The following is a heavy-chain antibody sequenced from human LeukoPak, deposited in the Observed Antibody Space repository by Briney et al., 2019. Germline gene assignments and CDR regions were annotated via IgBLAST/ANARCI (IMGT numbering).Heavy chain of an antibody. J-gene: IGHJ4*02. D-gene: IGHD5-12*01. Sequence: ASVKVSCKASGYTFTGYYMHWVRQAPGQGLEWMGWINPNCGGTNYAQKFQGRVTMTRDTSISTAYMELSRLRSDDTAVYYCARAGLSIVATIGYFDYWGQGTLVTVSS. V-gene: IGHV1-2*02. CDR1: GYTFTGYY. CDR3: ARAGLSIVATIGYFDY. CDR2: INPNCGGT.